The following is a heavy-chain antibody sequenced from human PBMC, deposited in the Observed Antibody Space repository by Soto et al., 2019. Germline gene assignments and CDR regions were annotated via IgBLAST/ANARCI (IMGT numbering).Heavy chain of an antibody. J-gene: IGHJ5*02. D-gene: IGHD5-12*01. CDR1: GGTFSSYA. V-gene: IGHV1-69*01. Sequence: QVQLVQSGAEVKKPGSSVKVSCKASGGTFSSYAISWVRQAPGQGLEWMGGCIPIFGTANYAQKFQGRVTITAVESTSTAYMELSSLRSEATAVYYCASIVATIGNWFDPWGQGTLVTVSS. CDR2: CIPIFGTA. CDR3: ASIVATIGNWFDP.